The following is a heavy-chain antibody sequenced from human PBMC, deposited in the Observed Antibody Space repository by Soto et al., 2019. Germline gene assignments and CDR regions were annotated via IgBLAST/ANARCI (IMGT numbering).Heavy chain of an antibody. CDR1: GFTFSSYA. D-gene: IGHD5-12*01. Sequence: GVSLRLSFAASGFTFSSYAMSWVRQAPGKGLEWVSAISGSGGSTYYADSVKGRFTISRDNSKNTLYLQMNSLRAEDTAVYYCAKDFSGRGYSGYDTGSSGPYGVDGWFDPWGQGTLVTVSS. CDR3: AKDFSGRGYSGYDTGSSGPYGVDGWFDP. V-gene: IGHV3-23*01. CDR2: ISGSGGST. J-gene: IGHJ5*02.